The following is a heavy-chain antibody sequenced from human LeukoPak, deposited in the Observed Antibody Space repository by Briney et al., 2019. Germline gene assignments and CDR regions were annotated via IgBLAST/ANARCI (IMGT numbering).Heavy chain of an antibody. V-gene: IGHV3-48*02. CDR3: ARGPYSSGWFSVY. D-gene: IGHD6-19*01. Sequence: RPGGSLRLSCAVSGFTFSAYRMNWVRQAPGKGLEWISYISSTSTIHYADSVKGRFTISRDNAKSSLYLQMNRLRDEDSAVYYCARGPYSSGWFSVYWGQGALVTVSS. CDR1: GFTFSAYR. J-gene: IGHJ4*02. CDR2: ISSTSTI.